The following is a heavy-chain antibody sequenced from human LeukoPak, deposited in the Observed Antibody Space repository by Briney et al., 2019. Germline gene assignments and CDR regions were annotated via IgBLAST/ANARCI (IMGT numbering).Heavy chain of an antibody. Sequence: GASLTLSCTASGFTFSTYVMTRVRQAPGKGLEWVSGMTGTGDTKYYADSVKGRFTISRDNSKNTLYLQMNSLRAEDTAVYYCARKTVEVYYGALDPWGQGALVTVSS. V-gene: IGHV3-23*01. CDR1: GFTFSTYV. CDR3: ARKTVEVYYGALDP. D-gene: IGHD3-3*01. CDR2: MTGTGDTK. J-gene: IGHJ5*02.